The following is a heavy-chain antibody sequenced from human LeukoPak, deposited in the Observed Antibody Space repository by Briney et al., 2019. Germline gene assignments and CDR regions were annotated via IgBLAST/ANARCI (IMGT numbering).Heavy chain of an antibody. V-gene: IGHV4-30-4*01. CDR1: GGSISSGDYY. Sequence: SETLSLTCTVSGGSISSGDYYWSWIRQPPGKGLEWIGYIYYSGSTYYNPSLKSRVTISVDTSKNQFSLKLSSVTAADTAVYYCARDLRITMVRGKSPRGDYWGQGTLVTVSS. CDR3: ARDLRITMVRGKSPRGDY. D-gene: IGHD3-10*01. J-gene: IGHJ4*02. CDR2: IYYSGST.